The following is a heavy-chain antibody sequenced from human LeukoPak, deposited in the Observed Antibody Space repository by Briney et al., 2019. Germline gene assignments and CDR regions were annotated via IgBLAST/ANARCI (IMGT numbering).Heavy chain of an antibody. V-gene: IGHV4-34*01. CDR3: ARYSSSWLGYYFDY. Sequence: PSETLSLTCAVYGGSFSGYYWSWIRQPPGKGLEWIGEINHSGSTNYNPSLKSRVTISVDTSKNQFSLKLSSVTAADTAVYYCARYSSSWLGYYFDYWGQGTLVTVSS. J-gene: IGHJ4*02. D-gene: IGHD6-13*01. CDR1: GGSFSGYY. CDR2: INHSGST.